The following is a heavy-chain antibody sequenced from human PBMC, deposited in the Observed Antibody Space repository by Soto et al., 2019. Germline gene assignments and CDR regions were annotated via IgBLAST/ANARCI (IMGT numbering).Heavy chain of an antibody. J-gene: IGHJ4*02. D-gene: IGHD6-19*01. Sequence: QVQLVQSGAEVKKPGSSVKVSCKASGGTFSSYTISWVRQAPGQGLEWMGRIIPIVGIANYAQKFQGRVTITADTSTSTAYRELSSLRFEDTAVYYCAREEGSSGWYWDYWGQGTLVTVSS. CDR3: AREEGSSGWYWDY. V-gene: IGHV1-69*08. CDR2: IIPIVGIA. CDR1: GGTFSSYT.